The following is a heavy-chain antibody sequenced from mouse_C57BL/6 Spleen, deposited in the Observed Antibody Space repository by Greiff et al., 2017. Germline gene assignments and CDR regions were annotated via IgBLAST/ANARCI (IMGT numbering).Heavy chain of an antibody. CDR3: ARNSNLYWYFDV. CDR2: ISSGSSTI. J-gene: IGHJ1*03. V-gene: IGHV5-17*01. Sequence: EVHLVESGGGLVKPGGSLKLSCAASGFTFSDYGMHWVRQAPEKGLEWVAYISSGSSTIYYADTVKGRFTISRDNAKNTLFLQMTSLRSEDTAMYYCARNSNLYWYFDVWGTGTTVTVSS. D-gene: IGHD2-5*01. CDR1: GFTFSDYG.